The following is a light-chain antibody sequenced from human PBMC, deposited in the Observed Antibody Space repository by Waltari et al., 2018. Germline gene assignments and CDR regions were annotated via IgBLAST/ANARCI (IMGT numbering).Light chain of an antibody. V-gene: IGKV3-15*01. CDR2: GAS. J-gene: IGKJ2*01. CDR3: QQYNDWPPAYT. Sequence: DIVLTQSPATLSVSPGESVSLSCSASQDSTYNLAWYQQKPGQAPRLLIFGASTRATGVPARFSGSGSGTDFTLTISTLQSEDFAVYSCQQYNDWPPAYTFGQGTKLEIK. CDR1: QDSTYN.